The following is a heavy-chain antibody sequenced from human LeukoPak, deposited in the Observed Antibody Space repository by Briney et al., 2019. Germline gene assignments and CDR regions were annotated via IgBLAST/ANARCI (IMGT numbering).Heavy chain of an antibody. V-gene: IGHV3-23*01. J-gene: IGHJ4*02. CDR3: AKDLDDRN. D-gene: IGHD3-16*01. CDR2: ISGSGDST. CDR1: GFIFSSYE. Sequence: GGSLRLSCAASGFIFSSYEMNWVRQAPGKGLDWVSGISGSGDSTYSADSVKGRFTISRDNSKNTLYLRMNSLRAEDTAVYYCAKDLDDRNWGQGTLVTVSP.